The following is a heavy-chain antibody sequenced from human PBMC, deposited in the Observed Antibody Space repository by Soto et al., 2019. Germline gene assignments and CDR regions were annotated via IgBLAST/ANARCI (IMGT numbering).Heavy chain of an antibody. D-gene: IGHD3-22*01. J-gene: IGHJ4*02. V-gene: IGHV3-72*01. CDR2: YRDKPQGYNT. CDR3: VRATYFSDSIGYSRCLDY. CDR1: GFTLSDHY. Sequence: GGSLRLSCAASGFTLSDHYIDWVRQAPGKGLEWVGRYRDKPQGYNTAYAASVKGRLTTSRDASKKSAYLQMNCLKTGAAAVYYCVRATYFSDSIGYSRCLDYWGQGTLVTVSS.